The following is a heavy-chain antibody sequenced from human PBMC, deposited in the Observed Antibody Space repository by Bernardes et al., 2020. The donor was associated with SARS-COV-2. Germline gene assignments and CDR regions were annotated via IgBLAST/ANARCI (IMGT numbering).Heavy chain of an antibody. D-gene: IGHD6-19*01. CDR3: AKDLGVAGRHYYYYGMDV. CDR1: GFTFSSYG. V-gene: IGHV3-30*18. Sequence: GGSLRLSCAASGFTFSSYGMHWVRQAPGKGLEWVAVISYDGSNKYYADSVKGRFTISRDNSKNTLYLQMNSLRAEDTAVYYCAKDLGVAGRHYYYYGMDVWGQGTTVTVSS. J-gene: IGHJ6*02. CDR2: ISYDGSNK.